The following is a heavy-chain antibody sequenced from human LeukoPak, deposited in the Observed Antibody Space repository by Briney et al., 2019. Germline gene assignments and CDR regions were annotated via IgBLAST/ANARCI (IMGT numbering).Heavy chain of an antibody. V-gene: IGHV3-48*01. J-gene: IGHJ4*02. CDR3: ARSRWDSSGSFNY. CDR1: GFTFSSYS. Sequence: GGSLRLSCAASGFTFSSYSMNWVRQAPGKGLEWVSYISSSSSTIYYADSVKGRFTISRDNAKNSLYLQMNSLRAEDTAVYYCARSRWDSSGSFNYWGQGTLVTVSS. CDR2: ISSSSSTI. D-gene: IGHD3-22*01.